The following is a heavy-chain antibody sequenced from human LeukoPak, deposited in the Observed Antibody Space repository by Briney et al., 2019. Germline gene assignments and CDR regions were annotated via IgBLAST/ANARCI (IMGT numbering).Heavy chain of an antibody. D-gene: IGHD1-1*01. CDR2: ISSTSTYI. CDR1: GFTFSSYA. CDR3: ARDRGGTSFVDY. Sequence: GGSLRLSCAASGFTFSSYAMNWVRQAPGKGLQWVSSISSTSTYIYYADSLKGRFTISRDNAKNSLFLQMNDLGAEDTAVYYCARDRGGTSFVDYWGQGTLVTVSS. V-gene: IGHV3-21*01. J-gene: IGHJ4*02.